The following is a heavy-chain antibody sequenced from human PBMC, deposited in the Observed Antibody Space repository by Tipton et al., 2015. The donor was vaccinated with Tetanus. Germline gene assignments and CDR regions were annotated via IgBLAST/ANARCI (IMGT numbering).Heavy chain of an antibody. V-gene: IGHV4-61*01. CDR2: IYYSGST. J-gene: IGHJ5*02. CDR3: ARAFPGGTRRRIWCDP. Sequence: TLSLTCTVSGGSVSSGSYYWSWIRQPPGKGLEWIGSIYYSGSTNYNPSLKSRVTISADTSKNQFSLKLRSVTAADTAVYYCARAFPGGTRRRIWCDPWARGTLVTVPS. CDR1: GGSVSSGSYY. D-gene: IGHD2-15*01.